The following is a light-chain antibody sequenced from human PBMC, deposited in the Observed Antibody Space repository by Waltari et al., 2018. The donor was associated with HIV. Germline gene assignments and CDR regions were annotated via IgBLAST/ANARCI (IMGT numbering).Light chain of an antibody. CDR1: TSDVGGYHY. V-gene: IGLV2-23*02. CDR3: CSYAGSSTYV. J-gene: IGLJ1*01. Sequence: QSALTQPASVSGSPGQSITISCTGTTSDVGGYHYVSWYQQHPGKAPKRMIYDVSKRPSGVSNRFSGSKSGNTASLTISGLQAEDEADYCCCSYAGSSTYVFGTGTKVTVL. CDR2: DVS.